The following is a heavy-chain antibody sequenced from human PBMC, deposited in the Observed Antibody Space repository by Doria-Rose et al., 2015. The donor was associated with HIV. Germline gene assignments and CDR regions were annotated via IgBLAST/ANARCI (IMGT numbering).Heavy chain of an antibody. CDR2: IFSDDES. CDR3: ARIKSSRWYHKYYFDF. V-gene: IGHV2-26*01. J-gene: IGHJ4*02. CDR1: GVSLSSPGMG. D-gene: IGHD6-13*01. Sequence: QITLKESGPVLVKPTETLTLTCTVSGVSLSSPGMGVSWIRQPPGKALERLANIFSDDESSYITSLKSRLTISRGTSKSQVVLTMTDMDPVDTATYYCARIKSSRWYHKYYFDFWGQGTLVIVSA.